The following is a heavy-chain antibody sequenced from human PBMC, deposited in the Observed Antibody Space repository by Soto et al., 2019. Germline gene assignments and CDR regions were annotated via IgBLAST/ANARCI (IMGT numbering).Heavy chain of an antibody. CDR3: ARASRTRGYSYGYWFAP. CDR1: GGSISSGGYY. Sequence: QVQLQESGPGLVKPSQTLSLTCTVSGGSISSGGYYWSWIRQHPGKGLEWIGYIYYSGSTYYNPSLNSRVTISIDTSKDHFALQLSAVTAADTAVYYCARASRTRGYSYGYWFAPRGQGTLVTVSS. V-gene: IGHV4-31*03. CDR2: IYYSGST. D-gene: IGHD5-18*01. J-gene: IGHJ5*02.